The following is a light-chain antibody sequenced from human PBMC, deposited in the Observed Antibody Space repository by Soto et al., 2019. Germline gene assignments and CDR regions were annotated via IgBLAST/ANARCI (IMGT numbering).Light chain of an antibody. CDR1: QSVYNNY. V-gene: IGKV3-20*01. Sequence: EIVLTQSPGTLSLSPGERVTLSCRASQSVYNNYLAWYQQRPGQAPRTLIYGASSRATGIPDRFSGSGSGTDFTLTISRLEPEDSAVYYCQQYGSSPWTFGQGTKVDIK. CDR3: QQYGSSPWT. CDR2: GAS. J-gene: IGKJ1*01.